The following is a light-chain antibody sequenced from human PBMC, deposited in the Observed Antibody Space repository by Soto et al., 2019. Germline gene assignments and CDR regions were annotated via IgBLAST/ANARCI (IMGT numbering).Light chain of an antibody. CDR2: DVS. CDR1: QSVSNW. CDR3: QQRNSYPIT. V-gene: IGKV1-5*01. J-gene: IGKJ5*01. Sequence: DIQMTQSPSTLSASVGERVTITCRARQSVSNWLAWYQQKPGKAPKVLIYDVSSLESGVPSRFSGSGSGTEFTLTISSLEPEDFAVYYCQQRNSYPITFGQGTRLEIK.